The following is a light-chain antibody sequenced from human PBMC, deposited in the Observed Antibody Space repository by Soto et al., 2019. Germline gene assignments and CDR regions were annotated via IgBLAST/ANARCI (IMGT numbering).Light chain of an antibody. J-gene: IGKJ2*01. CDR2: GAS. CDR3: QKYGSSPNT. CDR1: QSVSSSY. V-gene: IGKV3-20*01. Sequence: EIVLTQSPGTLSLSPVERATLSCRASQSVSSSYLAWYQQKPGQAPRLLIYGASSRATGIPARFSGSGSGTDFTLTISRLEPEDFAVYYCQKYGSSPNTFGQGTKLEIK.